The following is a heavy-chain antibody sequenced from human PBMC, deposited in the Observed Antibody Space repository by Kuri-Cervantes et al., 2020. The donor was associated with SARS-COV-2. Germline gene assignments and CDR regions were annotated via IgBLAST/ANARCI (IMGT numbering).Heavy chain of an antibody. CDR1: GFTFSSYG. Sequence: GESLKISCAASGFTFSSYGMHWVRQAPGKGLEWVAVIRYDGSNKYYADSVKGRFTISRDNSKNTLYLQMNSLRAEDTAVYYCAREEYSSSWSAVDFDYWGQGTPVTVSS. D-gene: IGHD6-13*01. J-gene: IGHJ4*02. V-gene: IGHV3-33*08. CDR3: AREEYSSSWSAVDFDY. CDR2: IRYDGSNK.